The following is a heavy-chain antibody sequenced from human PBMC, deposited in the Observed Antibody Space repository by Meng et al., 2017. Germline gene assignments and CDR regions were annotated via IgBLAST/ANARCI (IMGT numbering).Heavy chain of an antibody. Sequence: QGPPTAWGRGLLESLGTLSLTRAVYGGSFSGYYWSWIRQPPGKGLEWIGEINHSGSTNYNPSLKSRVTISVDTSKNQFSLKLSSVTAADTAVYYCARRGIAARPFYYWGQGTLVTVSS. CDR2: INHSGST. D-gene: IGHD6-6*01. CDR1: GGSFSGYY. CDR3: ARRGIAARPFYY. J-gene: IGHJ4*02. V-gene: IGHV4-34*01.